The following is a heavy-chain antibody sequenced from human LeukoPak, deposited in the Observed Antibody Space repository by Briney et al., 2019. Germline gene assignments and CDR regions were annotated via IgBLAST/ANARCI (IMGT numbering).Heavy chain of an antibody. V-gene: IGHV3-7*03. CDR3: ARNNGMDV. CDR1: GFALSSHW. CDR2: VNRDGSET. Sequence: GGSLRLSCAASGFALSSHWMTWVRQVPGGGPEWVANVNRDGSETYYLDSVKGRFTISKDNAKNSLYLQMNSLRAEDTALYHCARNNGMDVWGQGTTVIVSS. J-gene: IGHJ6*02.